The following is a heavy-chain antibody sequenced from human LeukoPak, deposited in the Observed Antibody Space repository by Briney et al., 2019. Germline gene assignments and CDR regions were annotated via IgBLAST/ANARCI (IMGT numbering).Heavy chain of an antibody. V-gene: IGHV3-73*01. D-gene: IGHD6-19*01. CDR3: TTGIAVAAGWFDP. CDR2: IRSKANSYAT. CDR1: GFTFSGSA. J-gene: IGHJ5*02. Sequence: GGSLRLSCAASGFTFSGSAMHWVRQASGKGLEWVGRIRSKANSYATAYAASVKGRFTISRDDSKNTAYLQMNSLKTEDTAVYYCTTGIAVAAGWFDPWGQGTLVTLS.